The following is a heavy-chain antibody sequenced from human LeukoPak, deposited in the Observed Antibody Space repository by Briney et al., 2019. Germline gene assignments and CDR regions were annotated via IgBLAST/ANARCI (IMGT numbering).Heavy chain of an antibody. CDR2: IYYSGST. CDR1: GGSISSYY. Sequence: SETLSLTCTVSGGSISSYYWSWIRQPPGKGLEWIGYIYYSGSTNYNPSLKSRVTISVDTSKNQFSLKLSSVTAADTAVYYCARAVPDCSSTCCYVSSSGYYYYGMDVWGQGTTVTVSS. J-gene: IGHJ6*02. CDR3: ARAVPDCSSTCCYVSSSGYYYYGMDV. D-gene: IGHD2-2*01. V-gene: IGHV4-59*01.